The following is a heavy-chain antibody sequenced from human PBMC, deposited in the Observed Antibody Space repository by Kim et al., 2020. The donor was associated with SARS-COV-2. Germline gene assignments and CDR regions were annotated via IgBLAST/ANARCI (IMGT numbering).Heavy chain of an antibody. J-gene: IGHJ6*02. CDR1: GFTFSSYG. D-gene: IGHD3-10*01. V-gene: IGHV3-30*18. CDR2: ISYDGSNK. CDR3: AKDLHVTWGGGPYYYYGMDV. Sequence: GGSLRLSCAASGFTFSSYGMHWVRQAPGKGLEWVAVISYDGSNKYYADSVKGRFTISRDNSKNTLYLQMNSLRAEDTAVYYCAKDLHVTWGGGPYYYYGMDVCGQGTTVTVSS.